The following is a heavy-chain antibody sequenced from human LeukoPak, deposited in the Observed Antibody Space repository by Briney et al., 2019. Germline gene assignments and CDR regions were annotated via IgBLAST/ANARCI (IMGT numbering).Heavy chain of an antibody. J-gene: IGHJ3*02. Sequence: GGSLRLSCAASRFTFSDYYMSWIRQAPGKGLEWLSYIISTGGTIYYADSVKGRFTISRDNAKNSLYLQMNSLRAEDTAVYYCAGYSSGWFGAFHIWGQGTMVTVSS. CDR2: IISTGGTI. CDR3: AGYSSGWFGAFHI. D-gene: IGHD6-19*01. V-gene: IGHV3-11*04. CDR1: RFTFSDYY.